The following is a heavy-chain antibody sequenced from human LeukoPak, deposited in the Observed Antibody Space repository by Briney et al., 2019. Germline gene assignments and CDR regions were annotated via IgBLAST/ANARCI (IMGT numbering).Heavy chain of an antibody. CDR1: GGSMSSYY. CDR3: AGQWPTHVDV. J-gene: IGHJ6*02. V-gene: IGHV4-59*01. Sequence: PSETLSLTCTVSGGSMSSYYWSWIRQPPGKGLEWIGYMYYSGRTNYNPSLKSRVTISIDTSNNQFSLKLSSVTAADTAMYSCAGQWPTHVDVWGQGTTVTVSS. CDR2: MYYSGRT. D-gene: IGHD6-19*01.